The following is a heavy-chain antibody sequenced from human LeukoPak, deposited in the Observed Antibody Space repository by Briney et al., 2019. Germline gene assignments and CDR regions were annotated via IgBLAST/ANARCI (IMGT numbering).Heavy chain of an antibody. CDR2: IYYSGST. Sequence: SETLSLTCTVSGGSISSYYWSWIRQPPGKGLEWIGYIYYSGSTNYNPSLKSRVTISVDTSKNQFSLKLSSVTAADTAVYYCASTNYDLLNWFDPWGQGTLVTVSS. CDR3: ASTNYDLLNWFDP. V-gene: IGHV4-59*12. CDR1: GGSISSYY. D-gene: IGHD3-3*01. J-gene: IGHJ5*02.